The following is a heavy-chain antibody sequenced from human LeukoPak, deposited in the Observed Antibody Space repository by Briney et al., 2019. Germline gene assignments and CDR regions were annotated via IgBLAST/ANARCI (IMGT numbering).Heavy chain of an antibody. CDR3: ARASYYGSGNHLFDF. D-gene: IGHD3-10*01. Sequence: GRSLRLSCAASGFTFSSYGMHWVRQAPGKGLEWVAVISYDGSNKYYADSVKGRFTISRDNSKNTLYLQMNSLRAEDTAVYYCARASYYGSGNHLFDFWGQGTLVTVSS. V-gene: IGHV3-30*03. CDR2: ISYDGSNK. CDR1: GFTFSSYG. J-gene: IGHJ4*02.